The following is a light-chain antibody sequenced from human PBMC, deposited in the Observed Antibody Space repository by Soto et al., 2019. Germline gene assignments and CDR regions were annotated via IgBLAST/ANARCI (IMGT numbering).Light chain of an antibody. CDR1: SSDVGGYNY. CDR2: EVS. Sequence: QSALTQPASVSGSPGQSITISCTGTSSDVGGYNYVSWYQQHPGKAPKLMIYEVSNRPSGVSNRFSGSKSGITASLTISGLQAEDEADYYCSSYTSSSTRLFGGGTQLTVL. J-gene: IGLJ3*02. V-gene: IGLV2-14*01. CDR3: SSYTSSSTRL.